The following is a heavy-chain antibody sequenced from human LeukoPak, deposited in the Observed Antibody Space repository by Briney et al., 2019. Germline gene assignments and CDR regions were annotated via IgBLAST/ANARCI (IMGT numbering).Heavy chain of an antibody. D-gene: IGHD3-22*01. Sequence: GASVKVSCKASGYSFTSYWIGWVRQMPGKGLEWMGIIYPGDSDTRYSPSFQGQVTISADKSISTAYLQWSSLKASDTAMYYCARRGRGYYYDSSGYYYVDYWGQGTLVTVSS. CDR2: IYPGDSDT. V-gene: IGHV5-51*01. CDR3: ARRGRGYYYDSSGYYYVDY. J-gene: IGHJ4*02. CDR1: GYSFTSYW.